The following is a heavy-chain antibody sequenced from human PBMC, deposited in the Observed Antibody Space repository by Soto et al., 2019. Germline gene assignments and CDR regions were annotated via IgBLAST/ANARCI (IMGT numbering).Heavy chain of an antibody. Sequence: QVQLVQSGAEVKKTGSSVKVSCKASGGTFSSYAISWVRQAPGQGLEWMGGIIPIFGTANYAQKFQGRVTITADESTSTAYIELSRLRAEDTAVYYCARGYSSGCDDSFDIWGQGTIVTVSS. CDR2: IIPIFGTA. CDR1: GGTFSSYA. D-gene: IGHD6-19*01. J-gene: IGHJ3*02. CDR3: ARGYSSGCDDSFDI. V-gene: IGHV1-69*01.